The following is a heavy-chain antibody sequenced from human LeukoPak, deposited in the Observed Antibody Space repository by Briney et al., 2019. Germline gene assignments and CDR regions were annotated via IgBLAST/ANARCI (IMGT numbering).Heavy chain of an antibody. Sequence: GGSLRLSCAASGFTFSNYGMHWVRQDPGKGLEWVAFIRSDGNNEYYADSVKGRFTISRDNSKNTLNLQMNSLRAEDTAVYYCAKRMTTEAKNYFEDWGQGTLVTVSS. CDR2: IRSDGNNE. V-gene: IGHV3-30*02. CDR1: GFTFSNYG. J-gene: IGHJ4*02. D-gene: IGHD4-17*01. CDR3: AKRMTTEAKNYFED.